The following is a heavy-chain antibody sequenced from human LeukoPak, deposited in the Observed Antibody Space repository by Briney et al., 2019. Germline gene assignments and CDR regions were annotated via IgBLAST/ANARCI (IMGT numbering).Heavy chain of an antibody. V-gene: IGHV1-24*01. D-gene: IGHD4-23*01. Sequence: ASVKVSCKVSGYTLTELSMHWVRQAPGKGLEWMGGFDPEDGETIYAQKFQGRVTITADKSTSTAYMELSSLRSEDTAVYYCARDLDDGGNSDWGQGTLVTVSS. CDR1: GYTLTELS. CDR2: FDPEDGET. CDR3: ARDLDDGGNSD. J-gene: IGHJ4*02.